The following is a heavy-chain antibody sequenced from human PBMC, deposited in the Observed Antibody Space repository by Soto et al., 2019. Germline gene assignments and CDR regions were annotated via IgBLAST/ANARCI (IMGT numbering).Heavy chain of an antibody. V-gene: IGHV3-30*18. Sequence: QVQLVESGGGVVQPGRSLRLSCAASGFTFSSYGMHWVRQAPGKGLEWVAVISYDGSNKYYADSVKGRFTISRDNSKNTLYLQMNSLRAEDTAVYYCANLVETAMEVAYYYYGMDVWGQGTTVTVSS. CDR3: ANLVETAMEVAYYYYGMDV. CDR2: ISYDGSNK. D-gene: IGHD5-18*01. CDR1: GFTFSSYG. J-gene: IGHJ6*02.